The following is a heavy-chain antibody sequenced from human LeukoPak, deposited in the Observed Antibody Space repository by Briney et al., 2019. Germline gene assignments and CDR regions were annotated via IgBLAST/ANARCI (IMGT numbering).Heavy chain of an antibody. CDR2: IKSKTDGGTT. CDR3: TTYGSGSYYGS. D-gene: IGHD3-10*01. J-gene: IGHJ5*02. CDR1: GFTVSSNY. V-gene: IGHV3-15*01. Sequence: GGSLRLSCAASGFTVSSNYMSWVRQAPGKGLEWVGRIKSKTDGGTTDYAAPVKGRFTISRDDSKNTHYLQMNSLETEDTAIYYCTTYGSGSYYGSWGQGTLVTVSS.